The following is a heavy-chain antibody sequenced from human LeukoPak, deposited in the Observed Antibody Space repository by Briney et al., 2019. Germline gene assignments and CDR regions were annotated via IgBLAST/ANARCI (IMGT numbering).Heavy chain of an antibody. CDR3: AHKTAAAFGY. D-gene: IGHD2-2*01. V-gene: IGHV1-24*01. CDR2: FDSEDGET. Sequence: GASVKVSCNVSVYALTVLSMHWVRHARGKGHAWMGGFDSEDGETIYAQKFPGRVTMTEDTSTDTAYMELSSLRSEDTAVYYCAHKTAAAFGYWGQGTLVTVSS. J-gene: IGHJ4*02. CDR1: VYALTVLS.